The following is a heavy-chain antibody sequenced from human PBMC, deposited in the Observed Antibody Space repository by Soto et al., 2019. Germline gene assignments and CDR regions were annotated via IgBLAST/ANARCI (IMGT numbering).Heavy chain of an antibody. D-gene: IGHD4-4*01. CDR3: ARADDYSNYEFTYYYMDV. Sequence: SETLSLTCTVSGGSISSYYWSWIRQPPGKGLEWIGYIYYSGSTNYNPSLKSRVTISVETFKNQFSLKLSFVTAADTAVYYCARADDYSNYEFTYYYMDVWGKGTTVTVSS. CDR2: IYYSGST. CDR1: GGSISSYY. V-gene: IGHV4-59*01. J-gene: IGHJ6*03.